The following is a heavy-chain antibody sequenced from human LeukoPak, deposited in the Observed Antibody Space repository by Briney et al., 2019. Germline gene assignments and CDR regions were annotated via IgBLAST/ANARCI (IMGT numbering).Heavy chain of an antibody. J-gene: IGHJ4*02. Sequence: GGSLRLSCAASGFTFSDYYMSWIRQAPGKGLEWVSYISSSGSTIYYADSVKGRFTISRNNAKNSLYLQMNSPRAEDTAVYYCARVVATIHYFDYWGQGTLVTVSS. V-gene: IGHV3-11*01. CDR1: GFTFSDYY. CDR2: ISSSGSTI. D-gene: IGHD5-12*01. CDR3: ARVVATIHYFDY.